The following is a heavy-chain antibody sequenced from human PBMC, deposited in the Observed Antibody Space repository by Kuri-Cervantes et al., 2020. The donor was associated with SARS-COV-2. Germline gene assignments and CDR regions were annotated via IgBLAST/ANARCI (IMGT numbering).Heavy chain of an antibody. CDR1: GGSVSSGSYY. Sequence: GSLRLSCTVSGGSVSSGSYYWSWIRQPPGKGLEWIGYIYYSGSTNYNPSLKSRVTIPVDTSKNQFSLKLSSVTAADTAVYYCARALWSGYCTFDIWGQGTMVTVSS. V-gene: IGHV4-61*01. CDR3: ARALWSGYCTFDI. J-gene: IGHJ3*02. D-gene: IGHD3-3*01. CDR2: IYYSGST.